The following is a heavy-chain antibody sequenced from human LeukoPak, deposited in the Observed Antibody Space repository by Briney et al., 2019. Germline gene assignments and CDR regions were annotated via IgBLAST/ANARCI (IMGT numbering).Heavy chain of an antibody. J-gene: IGHJ4*02. CDR3: ARDSAIFGVVHDNDY. CDR2: ISYDGSNK. V-gene: IGHV3-30*04. D-gene: IGHD3-3*01. CDR1: GFTFSSYA. Sequence: PGRSLRLSCAASGFTFSSYAMHWVRQAPGKGLEWVAVISYDGSNKYYADSVKGRFTISRDNSKNTLYLQMNSLRAEDTAVYYCARDSAIFGVVHDNDYWGQGTLVTVSS.